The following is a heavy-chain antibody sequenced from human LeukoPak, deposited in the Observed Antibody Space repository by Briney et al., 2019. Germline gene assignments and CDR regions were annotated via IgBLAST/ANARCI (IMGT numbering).Heavy chain of an antibody. CDR1: GFTFSSYA. CDR2: ISYDGSNK. V-gene: IGHV3-30-3*01. J-gene: IGHJ4*02. Sequence: GGSLRLSCAASGFTFSSYAMHWVRQAPGKGLEWVAVISYDGSNKYYADSVKGRFTISRDNSKNTLYLQMNSLRAEDTAVYYCARGRIGATSFDYWGQGTLVTVSS. D-gene: IGHD3-16*01. CDR3: ARGRIGATSFDY.